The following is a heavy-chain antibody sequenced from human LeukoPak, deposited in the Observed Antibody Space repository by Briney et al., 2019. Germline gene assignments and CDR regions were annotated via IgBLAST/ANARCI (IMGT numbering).Heavy chain of an antibody. CDR1: GFTLSSYS. V-gene: IGHV3-48*02. Sequence: GGSLRLSCAASGFTLSSYSMNWVRQAPGKGLEWISYINSDICSNTIYYADTVKGRFTISRDNAKSSLYLQMNSLRDEDTAVYYCARYFGDPQGMDVWGQGTTVTVSS. CDR2: INSDICSNTI. D-gene: IGHD3-16*01. CDR3: ARYFGDPQGMDV. J-gene: IGHJ6*02.